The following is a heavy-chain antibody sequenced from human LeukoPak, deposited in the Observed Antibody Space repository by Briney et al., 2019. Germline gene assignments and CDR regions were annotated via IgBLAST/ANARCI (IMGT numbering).Heavy chain of an antibody. V-gene: IGHV1-69*05. Sequence: SVKVSCKASGGTFSSYAISWVRQAPGQGLEWMGRIIPIFGTAHYAQKFQGRVTITTDESTSTAYMELSSLRSEDTAVYYCARDPIPPYCSGGSCYSMNYFDYWGQGTLVTVSS. D-gene: IGHD2-15*01. J-gene: IGHJ4*02. CDR1: GGTFSSYA. CDR2: IIPIFGTA. CDR3: ARDPIPPYCSGGSCYSMNYFDY.